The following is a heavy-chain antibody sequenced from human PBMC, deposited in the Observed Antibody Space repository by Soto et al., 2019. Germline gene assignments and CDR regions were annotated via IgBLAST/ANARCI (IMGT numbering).Heavy chain of an antibody. CDR2: VFYDGYT. Sequence: QLQLQESGPGLVMPSETLYLSCAVSGDSISGSPYFWGWIRQPPGKRLEWIGSVFYDGYTLYTPSLRSRVTISVDTSKNQFSLKLTSVAVADTAPYFCARLQVAVTHYWGQGTLVSVSS. J-gene: IGHJ4*02. D-gene: IGHD2-15*01. V-gene: IGHV4-39*01. CDR3: ARLQVAVTHY. CDR1: GDSISGSPYF.